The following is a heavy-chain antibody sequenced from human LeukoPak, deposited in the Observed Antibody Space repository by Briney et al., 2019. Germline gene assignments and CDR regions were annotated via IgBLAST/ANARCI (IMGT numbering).Heavy chain of an antibody. CDR3: AKMGCSSTSCSDY. CDR2: ISSSSSYI. CDR1: GFTFSSYS. Sequence: GSLRLSCAASGFTFSSYSMNWVRQAPGKGLEWVSSISSSSSYIYYADSVKGRFTISRDNSKNTLYLQMNSLRAEDTAVYYCAKMGCSSTSCSDYWGQGTLVTVSS. J-gene: IGHJ4*02. D-gene: IGHD2-2*01. V-gene: IGHV3-21*04.